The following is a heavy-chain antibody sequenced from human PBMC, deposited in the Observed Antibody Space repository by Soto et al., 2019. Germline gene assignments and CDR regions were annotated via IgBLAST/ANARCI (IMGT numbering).Heavy chain of an antibody. CDR3: ATDDHGVARLS. J-gene: IGHJ5*02. Sequence: QVQLVQSGAEAKKPGSSVKVSCKASGGTFSNYIINWVRQAPGQGLEWMGRVIPSIGMANTAQNFQGRVTITADQSTSTTYMELISLRSEDTAVFYCATDDHGVARLSWGQGTLVTVSS. D-gene: IGHD4-17*01. CDR1: GGTFSNYI. CDR2: VIPSIGMA. V-gene: IGHV1-69*08.